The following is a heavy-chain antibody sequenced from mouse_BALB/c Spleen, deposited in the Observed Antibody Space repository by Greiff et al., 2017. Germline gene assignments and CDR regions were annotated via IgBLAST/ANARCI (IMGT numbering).Heavy chain of an antibody. D-gene: IGHD1-1*01. V-gene: IGHV3-2*02. Sequence: DVQLQESGPGLVKPSQSLSLTCTVTGYSITSDYAWNWIRQFPGNKLEWMGYISYSGSTSYNPSLKSRISITRDTSKNQFFLQLNSVTTEDTATYYCARTALITTVVATRAMDYWGQGTSVTVSS. J-gene: IGHJ4*01. CDR2: ISYSGST. CDR1: GYSITSDYA. CDR3: ARTALITTVVATRAMDY.